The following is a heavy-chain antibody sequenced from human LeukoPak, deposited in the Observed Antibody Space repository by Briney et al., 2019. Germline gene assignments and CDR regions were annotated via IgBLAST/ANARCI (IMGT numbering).Heavy chain of an antibody. V-gene: IGHV3-21*01. CDR3: ARERSGSWYFDY. D-gene: IGHD6-13*01. CDR2: ISTSSSYI. Sequence: GGSLRLSCAASGFTFSTYEMNWVRQAPGKGLEWVSSISTSSSYIYYADSVKGRFTISRDNAKNSLYLQMNGLRAEDTAVYYCARERSGSWYFDYWGQGTLVTVSS. CDR1: GFTFSTYE. J-gene: IGHJ4*02.